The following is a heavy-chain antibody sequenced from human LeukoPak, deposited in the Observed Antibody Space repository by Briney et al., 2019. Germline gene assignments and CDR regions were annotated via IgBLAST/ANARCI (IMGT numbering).Heavy chain of an antibody. Sequence: PETLSLTCTVSGGSISSYYWSWIRQPPGKGLEWIGYIYYSGSTNYNPSLKSRVTISVDTSKNQFSLKLSSVTAADTAVYYCARHMSGSYDYWGQGTLVTVSS. CDR3: ARHMSGSYDY. CDR1: GGSISSYY. D-gene: IGHD1-26*01. CDR2: IYYSGST. J-gene: IGHJ4*02. V-gene: IGHV4-59*08.